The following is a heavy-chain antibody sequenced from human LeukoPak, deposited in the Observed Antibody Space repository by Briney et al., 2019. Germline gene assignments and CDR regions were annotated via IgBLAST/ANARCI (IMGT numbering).Heavy chain of an antibody. CDR3: AREKYDYSGDSFAFDI. CDR1: GFTFSTYW. J-gene: IGHJ3*02. CDR2: IRSDGSTT. D-gene: IGHD4-23*01. V-gene: IGHV3-74*01. Sequence: GGSLRLSCAASGFTFSTYWMHWVRHAPGKGLVWVSRIRSDGSTTDYADSVKGRFIISRDKAKNTLYLQMNSRRAEDTAVYYCAREKYDYSGDSFAFDIWGRGTVVTVSS.